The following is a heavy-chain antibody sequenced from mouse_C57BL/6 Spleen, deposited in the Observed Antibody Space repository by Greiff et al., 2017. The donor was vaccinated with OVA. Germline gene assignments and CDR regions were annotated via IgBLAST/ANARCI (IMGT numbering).Heavy chain of an antibody. CDR3: ARWDYAYAMDD. Sequence: QVQLQQPGAELVMPGASVKLSCKASGYTFTSYWMHWVKQRPGQGLEWIGEIDPSDSYTNYNQKFKGKSTLTVDKSSSPAYIQLSSLPSADSAVFYRARWDYAYAMDDWGQGTTVTVSS. CDR2: IDPSDSYT. CDR1: GYTFTSYW. V-gene: IGHV1-69*01. D-gene: IGHD2-4*01. J-gene: IGHJ4*01.